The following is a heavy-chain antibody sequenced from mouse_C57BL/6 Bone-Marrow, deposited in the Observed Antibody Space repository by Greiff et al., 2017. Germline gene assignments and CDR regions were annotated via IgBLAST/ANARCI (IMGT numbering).Heavy chain of an antibody. CDR3: ARYFCGSSQYYFDY. V-gene: IGHV7-3*01. Sequence: EVHLVESGGGLVQPGGSLSLSCAASGFTFTDYYMSWVRQPPGKALEWLGFIRNKANGYTTEYSASVKGRFTISRDNSQSILYLQMNALRAEDSATYYCARYFCGSSQYYFDYWGQGTTLTVSS. J-gene: IGHJ2*01. D-gene: IGHD1-1*01. CDR1: GFTFTDYY. CDR2: IRNKANGYTT.